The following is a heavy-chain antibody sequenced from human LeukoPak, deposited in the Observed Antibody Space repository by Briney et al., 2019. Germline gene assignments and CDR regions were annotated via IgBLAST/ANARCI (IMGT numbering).Heavy chain of an antibody. Sequence: SETLSLTCTVSGGSISSYYWSWIRQPPGKGLEWIGYIYYSGSTNYNPSLKSRVTISVDTSKNQFSLKLSSVTAADTAVYYCAGGEEIMITRWGQGTLVTVSS. D-gene: IGHD3-16*01. J-gene: IGHJ4*02. CDR1: GGSISSYY. CDR2: IYYSGST. V-gene: IGHV4-59*01. CDR3: AGGEEIMITR.